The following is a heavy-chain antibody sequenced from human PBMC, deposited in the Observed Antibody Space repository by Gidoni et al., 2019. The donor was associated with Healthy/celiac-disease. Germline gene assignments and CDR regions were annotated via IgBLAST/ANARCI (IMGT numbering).Heavy chain of an antibody. CDR2: IYSGGST. Sequence: EVQLVDTGGGLFQPGGSLSLSCAASGLTVISNYMSWVRQAPGKGLEWVSVIYSGGSTYYADSVKGRFTISRDNSKNTLYLQMNSLRAEDTAVYYCARSCSGGSCYKTDDAFDIWGQGTMVTVSS. D-gene: IGHD2-15*01. V-gene: IGHV3-53*02. J-gene: IGHJ3*02. CDR3: ARSCSGGSCYKTDDAFDI. CDR1: GLTVISNY.